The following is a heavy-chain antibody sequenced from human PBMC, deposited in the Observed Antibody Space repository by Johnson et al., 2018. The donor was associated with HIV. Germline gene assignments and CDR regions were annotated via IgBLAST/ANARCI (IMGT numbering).Heavy chain of an antibody. D-gene: IGHD4-17*01. CDR1: GFSFSTYW. CDR2: IKQDGSEK. J-gene: IGHJ3*02. Sequence: ESGGGLVQPGGSLRLSCAASGFSFSTYWVSWVRQAPGKGLEWVANIKQDGSEKHYVDSVKGRFTISRENAKNSLYLQMNSLRAEDTAVYYCAREGEEVGDYGDYGEPLVSAFDIWGQGTMVTVSS. V-gene: IGHV3-7*01. CDR3: AREGEEVGDYGDYGEPLVSAFDI.